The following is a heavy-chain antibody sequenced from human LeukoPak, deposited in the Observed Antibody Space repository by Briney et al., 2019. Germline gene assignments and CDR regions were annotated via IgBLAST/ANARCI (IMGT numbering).Heavy chain of an antibody. CDR2: INPSGGST. D-gene: IGHD7-27*01. CDR1: GYTFTGYY. CDR3: ARGLQAGDRGPPFDY. Sequence: GASVKVSCKASGYTFTGYYMHWVRQAPGQGLEWMGIINPSGGSTSYAQKFQGRVTMTRDTSTSTVYMELSSLRSEDTAVYYCARGLQAGDRGPPFDYWGQGTLVTVSS. V-gene: IGHV1-46*01. J-gene: IGHJ4*02.